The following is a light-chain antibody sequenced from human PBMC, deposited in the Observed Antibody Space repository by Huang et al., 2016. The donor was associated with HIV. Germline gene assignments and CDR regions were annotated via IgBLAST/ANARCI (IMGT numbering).Light chain of an antibody. V-gene: IGKV1-39*01. J-gene: IGKJ2*01. CDR2: GES. CDR1: QNINKY. CDR3: QQSVKTPRT. Sequence: DIQLTQSPSSLSASVGDRVTITCRASQNINKYLNWYQQQPGKAPKLLISGESTLQSGVPSSFSGSGSGTDFTLTISSLQPEDSAVYFCQQSVKTPRTFGQGTKLEI.